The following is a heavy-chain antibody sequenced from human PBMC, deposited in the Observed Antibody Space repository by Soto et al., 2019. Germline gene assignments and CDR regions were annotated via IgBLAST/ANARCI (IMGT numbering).Heavy chain of an antibody. V-gene: IGHV1-46*01. J-gene: IGHJ6*02. D-gene: IGHD2-15*01. CDR2: INPSGGST. CDR3: ARDLAHYGVVVDPDGMDV. CDR1: GYTFTSYY. Sequence: QVQLVQSGAEVKKPGASVKVSCKASGYTFTSYYMHWVRQAPGQGLEWMGIINPSGGSTSYAQKFQGSVTMTRDTSTSTVYMELSSLRSEDTAVYYCARDLAHYGVVVDPDGMDVWGQGTTVTVSS.